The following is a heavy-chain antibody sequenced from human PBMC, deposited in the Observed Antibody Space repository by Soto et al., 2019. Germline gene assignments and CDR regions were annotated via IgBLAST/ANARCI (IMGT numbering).Heavy chain of an antibody. CDR2: IWYDGSNK. Sequence: GGSLRLSCAASGFTFSSYGMHWVRQAPGKGLEWAAVIWYDGSNKYYADSVKGRFTISRDNSKNTLYLQMNSLRAEDTAVYYCAREEMITFGGVIVHDAFDIWGQGTMVTVSS. CDR3: AREEMITFGGVIVHDAFDI. CDR1: GFTFSSYG. J-gene: IGHJ3*02. V-gene: IGHV3-33*01. D-gene: IGHD3-16*02.